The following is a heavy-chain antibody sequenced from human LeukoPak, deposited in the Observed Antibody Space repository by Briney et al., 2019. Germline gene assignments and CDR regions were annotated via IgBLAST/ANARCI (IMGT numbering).Heavy chain of an antibody. CDR2: ISYDGSNK. V-gene: IGHV3-30*18. Sequence: GGSLRLSCAASGFTFSSYGMHWVRQAPGKGLEWVAVISYDGSNKYYADSVKGRFTISRDNSKNTLYLQMNSLRAEDTAVYYCAKDRGSGWTTYYYYGMDVWGQGTMVTVSS. CDR3: AKDRGSGWTTYYYYGMDV. CDR1: GFTFSSYG. J-gene: IGHJ6*02. D-gene: IGHD6-19*01.